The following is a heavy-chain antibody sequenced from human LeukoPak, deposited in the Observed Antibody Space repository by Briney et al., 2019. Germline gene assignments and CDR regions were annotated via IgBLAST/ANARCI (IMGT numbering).Heavy chain of an antibody. CDR3: AREIRGYDYGFDY. D-gene: IGHD5-12*01. CDR2: IYTSGST. V-gene: IGHV4-61*02. J-gene: IGHJ4*02. Sequence: SETLSLTCTVSGGSISSGSYYWSWIRQPAGKGLEWIGRIYTSGSTNYNPSLKSRVTISVDTSKNQFSLKLSSVTAADTAVYYCAREIRGYDYGFDYWGQGTLVTVSS. CDR1: GGSISSGSYY.